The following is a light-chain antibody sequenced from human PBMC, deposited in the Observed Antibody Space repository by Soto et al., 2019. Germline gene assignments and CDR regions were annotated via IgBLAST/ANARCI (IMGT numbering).Light chain of an antibody. V-gene: IGKV3-20*01. Sequence: EIVLTQSPGTLSLSPGERATLSCRASQSVSSSYLAWYQQKPGQAPRLLIYGASSRATGIPARFSGSGSGTDFTLTISSLEPEDFAVYYCQQRSYPITFGQGTRLEI. CDR1: QSVSSSY. CDR2: GAS. J-gene: IGKJ5*01. CDR3: QQRSYPIT.